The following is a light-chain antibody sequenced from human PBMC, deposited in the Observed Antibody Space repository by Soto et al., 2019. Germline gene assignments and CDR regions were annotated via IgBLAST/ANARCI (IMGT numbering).Light chain of an antibody. Sequence: EIVLTHSPGTLSLSPGERAALSCRASQSVSSNYLAWYQQKLGQAPRLLISAASSRATGIPDRFSGSASGRDLTVTASRLEPEDFAVYYCQQYGSSPYTLGQGTKVHIK. CDR1: QSVSSNY. V-gene: IGKV3-20*01. CDR3: QQYGSSPYT. CDR2: AAS. J-gene: IGKJ2*01.